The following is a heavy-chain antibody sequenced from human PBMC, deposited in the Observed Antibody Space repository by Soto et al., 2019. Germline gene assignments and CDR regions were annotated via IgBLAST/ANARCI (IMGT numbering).Heavy chain of an antibody. D-gene: IGHD3-3*01. CDR2: FSGSGGST. V-gene: IGHV3-23*01. CDR1: GFTFSNYA. Sequence: EVQLLESGGGLVQPGGSLRLSCAAAGFTFSNYALTWVRQSPGKGLEWVSTFSGSGGSTYYADSVRGRFTISRDNSKNTLFVQMNGLRVEDTAIYYCARDWTGDTCPCLDVWGQGTTVSVSS. CDR3: ARDWTGDTCPCLDV. J-gene: IGHJ6*02.